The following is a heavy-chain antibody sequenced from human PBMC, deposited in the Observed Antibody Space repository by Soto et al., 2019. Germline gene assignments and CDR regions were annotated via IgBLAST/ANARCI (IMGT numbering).Heavy chain of an antibody. Sequence: QVQLVQSGAEVKKPGSSVKVSCKASVGTFSSYTISWVRQAPGEGLEWMGRIIPILGIANYAKKFQGRVTITADKSTSTAYMELSRLRSEDTAVYYCARGDSGVGYYYYCGMDVWGQGTTVTGSS. V-gene: IGHV1-69*02. CDR1: VGTFSSYT. J-gene: IGHJ6*02. CDR3: ARGDSGVGYYYYCGMDV. D-gene: IGHD1-26*01. CDR2: IIPILGIA.